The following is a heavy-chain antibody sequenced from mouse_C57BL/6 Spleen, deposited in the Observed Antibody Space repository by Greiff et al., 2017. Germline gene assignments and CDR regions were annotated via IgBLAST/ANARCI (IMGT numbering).Heavy chain of an antibody. Sequence: EVNVVESGGGLVKPGGSLKLSCAASGFTFSSYGMSWVRQTPDKRLEWVATISSGGSYTYYPDSVKGRFTISRDNAKNTLYLQMSSLKSEDTAMYYCARQLGRYFDYWGQGTTLTVSS. CDR1: GFTFSSYG. CDR3: ARQLGRYFDY. D-gene: IGHD4-1*01. CDR2: ISSGGSYT. J-gene: IGHJ2*01. V-gene: IGHV5-6*03.